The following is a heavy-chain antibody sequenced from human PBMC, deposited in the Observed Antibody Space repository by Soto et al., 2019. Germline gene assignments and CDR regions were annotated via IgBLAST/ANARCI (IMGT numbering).Heavy chain of an antibody. Sequence: SVKVSSKASGGAFTDYAVSWVRQAPGQGLEWMGGIIPIFRSSNFAQKFQGRLTIFADASAGTAYMELSSLRSDDTAIYYCAKDVGFQQHLFVFDLWGQGTLVTVSS. J-gene: IGHJ4*02. CDR1: GGAFTDYA. D-gene: IGHD3-10*02. V-gene: IGHV1-69*13. CDR3: AKDVGFQQHLFVFDL. CDR2: IIPIFRSS.